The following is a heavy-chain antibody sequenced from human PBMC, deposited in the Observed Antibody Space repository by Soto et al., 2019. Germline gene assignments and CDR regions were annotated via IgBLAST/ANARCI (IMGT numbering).Heavy chain of an antibody. D-gene: IGHD6-13*01. Sequence: QVQLVESGGGVVQPGRSLRLSCAASGFTFSSYGMHWVRQAPGKGLEWVAVIWYDGSNKYYADSVKGRFTISRDKSKNTLYLQMNGLRADDRAGYCCARGESSSWYRGEAFEIWGQGTMVTVSS. J-gene: IGHJ3*02. CDR1: GFTFSSYG. V-gene: IGHV3-33*01. CDR3: ARGESSSWYRGEAFEI. CDR2: IWYDGSNK.